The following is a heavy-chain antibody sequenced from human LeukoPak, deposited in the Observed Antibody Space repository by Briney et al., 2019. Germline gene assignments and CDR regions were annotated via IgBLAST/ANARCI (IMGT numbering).Heavy chain of an antibody. D-gene: IGHD6-19*01. Sequence: SETLSLTCTVSGGSISSYYWSWIRQPPGKGLEWIGYIYYSGSTNYNPSLKSRVTISVDTSKNQFSLKLSSVTAADTAVYYCARGAVAGTNYYYGMDVWGQGTTVAVSS. V-gene: IGHV4-59*01. J-gene: IGHJ6*02. CDR2: IYYSGST. CDR3: ARGAVAGTNYYYGMDV. CDR1: GGSISSYY.